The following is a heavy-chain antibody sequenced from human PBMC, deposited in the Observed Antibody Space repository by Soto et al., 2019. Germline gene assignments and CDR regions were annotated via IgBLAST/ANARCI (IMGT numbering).Heavy chain of an antibody. D-gene: IGHD1-20*01. CDR2: IYYSGST. CDR1: GGSISSYY. V-gene: IGHV4-59*01. CDR3: ALITGTGRFDP. J-gene: IGHJ5*02. Sequence: SETLSLTCTVSGGSISSYYWSWIRQPPGKGLEWIGYIYYSGSTNYNPSLKSRVTISVDTSKNQFSLKLSSVTAADTAVYYCALITGTGRFDPWGQGTLVTVSS.